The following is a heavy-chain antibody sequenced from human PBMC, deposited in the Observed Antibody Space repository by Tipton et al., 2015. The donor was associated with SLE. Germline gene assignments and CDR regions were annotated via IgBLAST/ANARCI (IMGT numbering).Heavy chain of an antibody. J-gene: IGHJ4*02. Sequence: TLSLTCTVSGGSISSDNWWSWVRQPPGKGLEWIGEIYHTGSTKYNPSLKSRVTMSVDKSRNQFSLELSSVTAADTAVYYCARDLWGTQASDYWGQGTLVTVSS. CDR1: GGSISSDNW. CDR3: ARDLWGTQASDY. CDR2: IYHTGST. D-gene: IGHD3-16*01. V-gene: IGHV4-4*02.